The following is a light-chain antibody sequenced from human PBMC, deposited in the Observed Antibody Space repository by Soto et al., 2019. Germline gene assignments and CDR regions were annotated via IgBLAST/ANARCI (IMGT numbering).Light chain of an antibody. CDR1: QSVSSY. Sequence: EIVMTQSPATLSVSPGARVTLSCRASQSVSSYLAWYQQKPGQAPRLLIYRAFTRATGIPARFSGSGFGTDFTLTISSLQSEDFAVYYCQQYNNWPLTFGGGTKVDIK. J-gene: IGKJ4*01. CDR3: QQYNNWPLT. CDR2: RAF. V-gene: IGKV3-15*01.